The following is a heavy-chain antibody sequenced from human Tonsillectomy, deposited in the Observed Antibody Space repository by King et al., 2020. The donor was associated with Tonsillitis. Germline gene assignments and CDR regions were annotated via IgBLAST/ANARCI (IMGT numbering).Heavy chain of an antibody. J-gene: IGHJ4*02. CDR2: ISSSSSTI. V-gene: IGHV3-48*01. CDR1: GFTFSSYA. CDR3: ASDAYSSGWYAFDY. Sequence: DVQLVESGGGLVQPGGSLRLSCAASGFTFSSYAMNWVRQAPGKGLEWVSYISSSSSTIYYADSVKGRFTISRDNAKNSLYLQMNSLRAEDTAVYYCASDAYSSGWYAFDYWGQGTLVTFSS. D-gene: IGHD6-19*01.